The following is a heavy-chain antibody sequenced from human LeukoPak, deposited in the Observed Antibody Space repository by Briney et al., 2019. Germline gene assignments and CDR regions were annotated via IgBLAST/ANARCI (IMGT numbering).Heavy chain of an antibody. D-gene: IGHD1-26*01. CDR2: IDPTNSNT. V-gene: IGHV5-10-1*01. CDR1: GSTFTSYW. CDR3: ARLLSGSYDY. J-gene: IGHJ4*02. Sequence: GAPLRISSKGSGSTFTSYWLTWVRQMPGKGLEWMGRIDPTNSNTNYSPSFQGHVTISADKSITTAYLQWSSLKASDTAIYYCARLLSGSYDYWGQGTLVTVSS.